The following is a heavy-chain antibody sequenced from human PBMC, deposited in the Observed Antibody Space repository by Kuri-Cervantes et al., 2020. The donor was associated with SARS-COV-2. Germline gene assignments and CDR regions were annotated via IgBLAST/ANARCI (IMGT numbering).Heavy chain of an antibody. CDR2: TRNRANSYTT. CDR3: ARETCSSTSCYYFDY. J-gene: IGHJ4*02. Sequence: GGSLRLPVPPLVFPFSDHYMDWVRQAPGKGLEWVGRTRNRANSYTTESAASVKGRLTISRDDSKNSLYLQMNSLKTEDTAVYYCARETCSSTSCYYFDYWGQGTLVTVSS. V-gene: IGHV3-72*01. CDR1: VFPFSDHY. D-gene: IGHD2-2*01.